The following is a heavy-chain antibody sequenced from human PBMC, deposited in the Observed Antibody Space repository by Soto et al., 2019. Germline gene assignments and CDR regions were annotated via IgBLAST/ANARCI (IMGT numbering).Heavy chain of an antibody. CDR1: GGTLSDHG. D-gene: IGHD3-10*01. J-gene: IGHJ3*02. CDR3: ARGVYGSGNYYTGPSAFDI. CDR2: TIPVFNTA. V-gene: IGHV1-69*06. Sequence: QVQLEQSGAEVKKPGSSVKVSCKASGGTLSDHGVAWLRQAPGQGLEWMGGTIPVFNTAKYAQKFQGRVTVTADKFTNIAYMELSSLRSEDTAFYFCARGVYGSGNYYTGPSAFDIWGQGTRVSVSS.